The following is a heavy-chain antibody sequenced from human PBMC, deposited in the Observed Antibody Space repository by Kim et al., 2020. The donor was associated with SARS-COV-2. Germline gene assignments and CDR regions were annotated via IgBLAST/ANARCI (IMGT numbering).Heavy chain of an antibody. V-gene: IGHV4-59*01. CDR3: ARDLTAMVKGQYYYYYGMDV. Sequence: SETLSLTCTVSGGSISSYYWSWIRQPPGKGLEWIGYIYYSGSTNYNPSLKSRVTISVDTSKNQFSLKLSPVTAADTAVYYCARDLTAMVKGQYYYYYGMDVWGQGTTVTVSS. CDR2: IYYSGST. D-gene: IGHD5-18*01. J-gene: IGHJ6*02. CDR1: GGSISSYY.